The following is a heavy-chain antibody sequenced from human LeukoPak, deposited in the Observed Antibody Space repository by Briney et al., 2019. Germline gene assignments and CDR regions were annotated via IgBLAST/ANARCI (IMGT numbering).Heavy chain of an antibody. CDR3: AKVLDGDDAFDI. CDR1: GFTFSSYA. V-gene: IGHV3-30-3*01. Sequence: GGSLRLSCADSGFTFSSYAMHWVRQAPGKGREWVAVISYDGSYKDYADSVKGWFTISRDNSKNTLYLQMNSLRAEDTAVYYCAKVLDGDDAFDIWGQGTMVTVSS. D-gene: IGHD4-17*01. J-gene: IGHJ3*02. CDR2: ISYDGSYK.